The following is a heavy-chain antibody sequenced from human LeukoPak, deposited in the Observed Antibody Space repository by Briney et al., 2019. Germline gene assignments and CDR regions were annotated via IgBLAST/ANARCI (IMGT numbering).Heavy chain of an antibody. V-gene: IGHV3-64*01. D-gene: IGHD3-10*01. CDR1: GFTFSSYA. J-gene: IGHJ4*02. CDR3: AKDKDPLYGSGGMN. Sequence: PGGSLRLSCVASGFTFSSYAMHWVRQTPGKGLEYVSDINSNGGSTHYANSVKGRFTISRDNSKHTLYLQMGSLRTEDMAVYYCAKDKDPLYGSGGMNWGQGTLVTVSS. CDR2: INSNGGST.